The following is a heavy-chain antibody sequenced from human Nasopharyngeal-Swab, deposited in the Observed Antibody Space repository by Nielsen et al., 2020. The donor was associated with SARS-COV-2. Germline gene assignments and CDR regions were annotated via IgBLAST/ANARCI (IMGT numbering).Heavy chain of an antibody. Sequence: WIRQPPGKGLEWIGEIYHSGSTNYNPSLKSRVTISVDESKNQFSLKLSSVTAADTAVYYCARIPADVVVPAARWWGFDYWGQGTLVTVSS. D-gene: IGHD2-2*01. CDR3: ARIPADVVVPAARWWGFDY. J-gene: IGHJ4*02. V-gene: IGHV4-4*02. CDR2: IYHSGST.